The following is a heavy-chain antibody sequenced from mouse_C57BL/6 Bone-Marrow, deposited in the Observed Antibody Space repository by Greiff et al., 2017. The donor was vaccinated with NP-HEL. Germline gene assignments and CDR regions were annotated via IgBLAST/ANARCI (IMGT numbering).Heavy chain of an antibody. CDR2: IDPSDSYT. V-gene: IGHV1-59*01. J-gene: IGHJ2*01. CDR3: AREGGGIYYGSKGY. CDR1: GYTFTSYW. Sequence: VQLQQPGAELVRPGTSVKLSCKASGYTFTSYWMHWVKQRPGPGLEWIGVIDPSDSYTNYNQKFKGKATLTVATSSSTAYMQLSSLTSDDSAVYYCAREGGGIYYGSKGYWGQGTTLTVSS. D-gene: IGHD1-1*01.